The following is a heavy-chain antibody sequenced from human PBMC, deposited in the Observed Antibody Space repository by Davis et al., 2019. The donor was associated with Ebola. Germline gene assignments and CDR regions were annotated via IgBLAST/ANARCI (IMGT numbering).Heavy chain of an antibody. CDR1: GYTFASYW. V-gene: IGHV5-51*01. CDR3: ARQDSNFHFDY. D-gene: IGHD4-11*01. J-gene: IGHJ4*02. Sequence: KVSCKGSGYTFASYWIAWVRQMPGKGLECMGIIYPDDSDIRYSPSFQGQVTISADKSISTAYLQWSSLKASDTAVYYCARQDSNFHFDYWGQGTLVTVSS. CDR2: IYPDDSDI.